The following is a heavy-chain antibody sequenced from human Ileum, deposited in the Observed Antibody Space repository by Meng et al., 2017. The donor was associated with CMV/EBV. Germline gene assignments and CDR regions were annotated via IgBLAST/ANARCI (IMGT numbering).Heavy chain of an antibody. J-gene: IGHJ4*02. D-gene: IGHD2-2*02. CDR2: IYPRGGST. CDR3: ARDPPPYCSSTSCYIGCLDY. Sequence: ASLKVSCKASGYTLSNYYVHWVRQAPGQGLEWMGIIYPRGGSTSYAQKVQGRVTMTRDTSTSTVYMELSSLRSEDTAVYYCARDPPPYCSSTSCYIGCLDYWGQGTLVTVSS. V-gene: IGHV1-46*01. CDR1: GYTLSNYY.